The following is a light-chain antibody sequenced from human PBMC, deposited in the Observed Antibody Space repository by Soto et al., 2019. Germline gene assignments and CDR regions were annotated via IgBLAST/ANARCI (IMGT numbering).Light chain of an antibody. Sequence: QSALTQPASVSGSPGQSITFSCTGTSSDVGGYNYVSWYQHHPGKAPKLMIYDVSNRPSGVSNRFSGSKSGNTASLTISGLQAEDEADYYCSSYTSSSTRVFGGGTQLTVL. J-gene: IGLJ2*01. V-gene: IGLV2-14*03. CDR2: DVS. CDR1: SSDVGGYNY. CDR3: SSYTSSSTRV.